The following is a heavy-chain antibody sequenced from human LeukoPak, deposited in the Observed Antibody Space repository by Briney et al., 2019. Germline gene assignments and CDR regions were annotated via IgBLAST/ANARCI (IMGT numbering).Heavy chain of an antibody. Sequence: PGRSLRLSCAASGFTFSSYGMHWVRQAPGKGLEWVAVISYDGSNKYYADSVKGRFTISRDNSKNTLYLQMNSLRAEDTAVYYCAKDHSRFLEWLSGPSDFDYWGQGTLVTASS. V-gene: IGHV3-30*18. J-gene: IGHJ4*02. CDR2: ISYDGSNK. D-gene: IGHD3-3*01. CDR3: AKDHSRFLEWLSGPSDFDY. CDR1: GFTFSSYG.